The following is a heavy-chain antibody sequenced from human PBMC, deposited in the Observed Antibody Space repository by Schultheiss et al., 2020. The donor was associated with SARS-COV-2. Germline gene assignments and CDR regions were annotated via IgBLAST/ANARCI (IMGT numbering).Heavy chain of an antibody. Sequence: SQTLSLTCTVSGGSISSGGYYWSWIRQPPGKGLEWIGEIYHSGSTNYNPSLKSRVTISVDKSKNQFSLKLSSVTAADTAVYYCARVYYQGPTQVRYYGMDVWGQGTTVTVSS. CDR2: IYHSGST. J-gene: IGHJ6*02. CDR1: GGSISSGGYY. V-gene: IGHV4-39*07. D-gene: IGHD3-10*01. CDR3: ARVYYQGPTQVRYYGMDV.